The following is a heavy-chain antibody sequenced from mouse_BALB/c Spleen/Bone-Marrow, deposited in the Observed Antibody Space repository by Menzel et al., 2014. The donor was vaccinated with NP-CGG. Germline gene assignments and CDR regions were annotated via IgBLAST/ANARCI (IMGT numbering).Heavy chain of an antibody. J-gene: IGHJ3*01. CDR2: ISDGGNYT. Sequence: VESGGGLVKPGGSLKLSCAASGFTFSDYYMYWVRQTPEKRLEWVATISDGGNYTFYPDSVKGRFTISRDNAKNNLYLQMSSLKSEDTAMYYCARDGDYTYAWFAYWGQGTLVTVSA. CDR3: ARDGDYTYAWFAY. CDR1: GFTFSDYY. D-gene: IGHD2-14*01. V-gene: IGHV5-4*02.